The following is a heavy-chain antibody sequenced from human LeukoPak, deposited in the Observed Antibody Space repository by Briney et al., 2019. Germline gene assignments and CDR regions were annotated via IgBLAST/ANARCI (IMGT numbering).Heavy chain of an antibody. V-gene: IGHV1-24*01. CDR2: FDPEDGET. Sequence: ASVKVSCTVSGYTLTELSMHWVRQAPGKGLEWMGGFDPEDGETIYAQKFQGRVTMTEDTSTDTAYMELSSLRSEDTAVYYCACSGGSWAWFDPWGQGTLVTVSS. CDR3: ACSGGSWAWFDP. CDR1: GYTLTELS. D-gene: IGHD2-15*01. J-gene: IGHJ5*02.